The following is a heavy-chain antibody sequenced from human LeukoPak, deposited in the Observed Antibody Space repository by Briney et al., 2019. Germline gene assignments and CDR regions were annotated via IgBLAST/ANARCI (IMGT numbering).Heavy chain of an antibody. V-gene: IGHV4-34*01. CDR1: GGSFSSYY. CDR2: INHSGST. Sequence: SETLSLTCAVYGGSFSSYYWSWIRQPPGKGLEWIGEINHSGSTNYNPSLKSRVTISVDTSKNQFSLKLSSVTAADTAVYYCASNRAKDSGYYPYYYYYGMDVWGQGTTVTVSS. CDR3: ASNRAKDSGYYPYYYYYGMDV. D-gene: IGHD3-22*01. J-gene: IGHJ6*02.